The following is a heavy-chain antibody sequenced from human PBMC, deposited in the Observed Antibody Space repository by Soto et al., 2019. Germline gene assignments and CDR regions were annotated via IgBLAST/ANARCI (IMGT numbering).Heavy chain of an antibody. Sequence: DVLLLESGGGLVQPGGSLTLSCAASRFTFSDFAMSWVRQAPGKGLEWVSSIGGGGTETYYADSVKGPFTISRDNSKNTLYVQMDSLRDDDTAVYYCAKDAVHYNGKWDWFDSWGQGTLVIVSS. J-gene: IGHJ5*01. V-gene: IGHV3-23*01. CDR3: AKDAVHYNGKWDWFDS. CDR1: RFTFSDFA. CDR2: IGGGGTET. D-gene: IGHD1-20*01.